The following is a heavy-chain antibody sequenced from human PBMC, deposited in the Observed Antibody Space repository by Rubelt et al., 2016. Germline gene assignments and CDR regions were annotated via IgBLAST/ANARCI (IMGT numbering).Heavy chain of an antibody. CDR2: IYYSGGT. Sequence: QVQLQESGPGLVKPSETLSLTCTVSGGSINSYYWSWIRQPPGKGLEWIGHIYYSGGTNYNPSLKSRVTRSVDTSKNQFSLKLNSVTAADTAVYYCARSGKQWDALDYWGQGTLVTVSS. D-gene: IGHD6-19*01. CDR1: GGSINSYY. J-gene: IGHJ4*02. CDR3: ARSGKQWDALDY. V-gene: IGHV4-59*08.